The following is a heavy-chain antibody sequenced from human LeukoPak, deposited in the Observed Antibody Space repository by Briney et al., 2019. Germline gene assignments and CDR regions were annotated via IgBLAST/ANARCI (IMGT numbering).Heavy chain of an antibody. CDR3: ARVSSSWYFDY. CDR2: INPSGGST. J-gene: IGHJ4*02. V-gene: IGHV1-46*01. D-gene: IGHD6-13*01. CDR1: GYTFTTYD. Sequence: ASVKVSCKASGYTFTTYDMNWLRQATGQGLEWMGIINPSGGSTSYAQKFQGRVTMTRDMSTSTVYMELSSLRSEDTAVYYCARVSSSWYFDYWGQGTLVTVSS.